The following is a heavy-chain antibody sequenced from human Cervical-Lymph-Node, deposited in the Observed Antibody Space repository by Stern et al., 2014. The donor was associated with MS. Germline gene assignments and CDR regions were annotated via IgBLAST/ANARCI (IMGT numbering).Heavy chain of an antibody. D-gene: IGHD3-16*01. CDR3: SRSASDAFDI. J-gene: IGHJ3*02. CDR1: GYTFISHG. Sequence: VQLVESGAVLKKPGASMKVSCKASGYTFISHGISWVRQAPGQVLEWMGWISPYNGNSNYAQKFQDRVTMTTDTSTNTAYLELRGLRSDDTAMYYCSRSASDAFDIWGQGTMVTVSS. V-gene: IGHV1-18*01. CDR2: ISPYNGNS.